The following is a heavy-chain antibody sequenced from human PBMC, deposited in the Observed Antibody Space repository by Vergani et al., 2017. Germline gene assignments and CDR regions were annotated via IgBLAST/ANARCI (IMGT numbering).Heavy chain of an antibody. D-gene: IGHD5-12*01. CDR2: IYSSGST. V-gene: IGHV4-61*02. Sequence: QVQLQESGPGLVKPSQTLSLTCTVSGDSISSGSYYWSWIRQPAGKGLEWIGRIYSSGSTNYNPSLKRRFTISVDTSKIHFSLKVSAVTAADTAVYYCARDAGYDYSFDYWGQGILVTVSS. CDR1: GDSISSGSYY. CDR3: ARDAGYDYSFDY. J-gene: IGHJ4*02.